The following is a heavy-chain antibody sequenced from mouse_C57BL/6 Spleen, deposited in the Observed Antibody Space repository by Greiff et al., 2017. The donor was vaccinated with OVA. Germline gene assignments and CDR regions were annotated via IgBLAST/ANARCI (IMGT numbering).Heavy chain of an antibody. CDR1: GYSFTGYY. D-gene: IGHD1-1*01. CDR3: ARRSVITTVVEGYFDV. V-gene: IGHV1-42*01. J-gene: IGHJ1*03. Sequence: VQLKESGPELVKPGASVKISCKASGYSFTGYYMNWVKQSPEKSLEWIGEINPSTGGTTYNQKFKAKATLTVDKSSSTAYMQLKSLTSEDSAVYYCARRSVITTVVEGYFDVWGTGTTVTVSS. CDR2: INPSTGGT.